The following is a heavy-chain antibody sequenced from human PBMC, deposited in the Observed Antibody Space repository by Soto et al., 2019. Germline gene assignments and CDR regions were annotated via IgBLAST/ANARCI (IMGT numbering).Heavy chain of an antibody. Sequence: QVQLVQSGAEVKKPGSSVKVSCKASGGTFSSYAISWVRQAPGQGLEWMGGIIPIFGTANYAQKFQGRGTITADESTSTAYMELRSLRSEDTAVYYCARYCSGGSCYSGTYYYYYGMDVWGQGTTVTVSS. CDR1: GGTFSSYA. D-gene: IGHD2-15*01. CDR2: IIPIFGTA. CDR3: ARYCSGGSCYSGTYYYYYGMDV. J-gene: IGHJ6*02. V-gene: IGHV1-69*01.